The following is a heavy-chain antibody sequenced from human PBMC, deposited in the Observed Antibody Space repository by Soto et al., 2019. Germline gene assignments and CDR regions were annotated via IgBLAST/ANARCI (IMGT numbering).Heavy chain of an antibody. CDR3: ARDREAASGGCDSGAVSLNFAY. J-gene: IGHJ4*02. Sequence: PGGSLRLSFAASGFTFNSYGMHWYRQAPGKGLEWVAEIWYEVSDTYCAECVKYRVTIARDNSKITLYLRMNRLRVEDTGVYYCARDREAASGGCDSGAVSLNFAYWGQGTLVTVSS. V-gene: IGHV3-33*01. D-gene: IGHD3-10*01. CDR2: IWYEVSDT. CDR1: GFTFNSYG.